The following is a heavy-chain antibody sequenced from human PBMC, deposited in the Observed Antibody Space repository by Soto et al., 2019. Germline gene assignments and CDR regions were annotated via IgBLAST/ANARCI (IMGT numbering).Heavy chain of an antibody. D-gene: IGHD6-13*01. V-gene: IGHV1-18*04. CDR3: ARETSAASGIDY. CDR1: GYTFTSYG. J-gene: IGHJ4*02. Sequence: ASVKVSCKASGYTFTSYGMSWVRQAPGQGLEWTGWIDVYNGNTKYVQKLEGRVTVTRDTSTSTAYMELRSLGSDDTAVYYCARETSAASGIDYWGQGTLVTVSS. CDR2: IDVYNGNT.